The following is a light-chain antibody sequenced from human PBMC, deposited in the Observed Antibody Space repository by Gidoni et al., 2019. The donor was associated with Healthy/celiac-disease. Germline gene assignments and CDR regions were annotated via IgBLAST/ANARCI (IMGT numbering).Light chain of an antibody. V-gene: IGKV4-1*01. Sequence: DLVMTQSPDSLSVSLGERATINCKSSQSVLYSSNNKNYLAWYQQKPGQPPKLLIYWASTRESGVPDRFSGSGSGTDFTLTISNLQAEDVAVYYCQQYYSTPLTFGPGTKVDIK. J-gene: IGKJ3*01. CDR3: QQYYSTPLT. CDR1: QSVLYSSNNKNY. CDR2: WAS.